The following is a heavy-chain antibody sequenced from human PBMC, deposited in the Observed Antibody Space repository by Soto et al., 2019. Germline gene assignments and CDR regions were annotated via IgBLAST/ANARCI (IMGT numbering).Heavy chain of an antibody. CDR1: GGSFSGYY. CDR2: INHSGST. V-gene: IGHV4-34*01. J-gene: IGHJ4*02. Sequence: SETLSLTCAVYGGSFSGYYWSWIRQPPGKGLEWIGEINHSGSTNYNPSLKSRVTISVDTSKNQFSLKLSSVTAADTAVYYCARLSRDGYNKDYWGQGTLVTVS. D-gene: IGHD5-12*01. CDR3: ARLSRDGYNKDY.